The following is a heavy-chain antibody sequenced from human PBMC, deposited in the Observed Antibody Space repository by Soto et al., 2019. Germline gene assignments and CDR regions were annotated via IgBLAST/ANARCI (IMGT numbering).Heavy chain of an antibody. CDR3: ATLTLGALGALFDP. CDR2: ISGSGGST. CDR1: GFTFSSYA. Sequence: PGGSLRLSCAASGFTFSSYAMSCVRQAPGKGLEWVSAISGSGGSTYYADSVKGRFTISRDNSKNTLYLQMNSLRAEDTAVYYCATLTLGALGALFDPWGQGTLVTVSS. J-gene: IGHJ5*02. D-gene: IGHD1-26*01. V-gene: IGHV3-23*01.